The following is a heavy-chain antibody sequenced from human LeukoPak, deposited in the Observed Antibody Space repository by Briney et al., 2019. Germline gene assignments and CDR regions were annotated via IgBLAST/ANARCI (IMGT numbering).Heavy chain of an antibody. J-gene: IGHJ4*02. Sequence: GGSLRLSCAASGFTFSGYAMSWVRQAPGKGLEWVSAISGSGGSTYYADSVKGRFTISRDNSKNTLYLQMNSLRAEDTAVYYCAPMVRGVVPFDYWGQGTLVTVSS. D-gene: IGHD3-10*01. CDR1: GFTFSGYA. V-gene: IGHV3-23*01. CDR3: APMVRGVVPFDY. CDR2: ISGSGGST.